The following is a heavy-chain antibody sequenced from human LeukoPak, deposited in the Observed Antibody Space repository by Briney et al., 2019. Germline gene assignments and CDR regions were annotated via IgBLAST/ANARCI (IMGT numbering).Heavy chain of an antibody. CDR2: ISGSGGST. V-gene: IGHV3-23*01. Sequence: GGSLRLSCAASGFTFSSYAMSWVRQAPGKGLEWVSAISGSGGSTYYADSVKGRFTISRDNSKNTLYLQMNSLRAEDTAVYYCAKDLGAEYDFWSGYILYYYGMDVWGQGTTVTVSS. D-gene: IGHD3-3*01. CDR3: AKDLGAEYDFWSGYILYYYGMDV. J-gene: IGHJ6*02. CDR1: GFTFSSYA.